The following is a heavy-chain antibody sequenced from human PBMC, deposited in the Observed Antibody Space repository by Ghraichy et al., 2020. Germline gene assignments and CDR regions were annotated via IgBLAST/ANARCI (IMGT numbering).Heavy chain of an antibody. CDR1: GYTFTGYY. D-gene: IGHD3-22*01. J-gene: IGHJ3*02. V-gene: IGHV1-2*06. Sequence: ASVKVSCKASGYTFTGYYMHWVRQAPGQGLEWMGRINPNSGGTNYAQKFQGRVTMTRDTSISTAYMELSRLRSDDTAVYYCARDYYYDSSGNGFDIWGQGTMVTVSS. CDR2: INPNSGGT. CDR3: ARDYYYDSSGNGFDI.